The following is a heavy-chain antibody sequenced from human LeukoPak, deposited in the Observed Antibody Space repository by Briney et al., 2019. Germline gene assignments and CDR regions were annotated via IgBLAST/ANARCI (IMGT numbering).Heavy chain of an antibody. D-gene: IGHD1-1*01. J-gene: IGHJ5*02. CDR3: TRGPSLHTNWVGGRWFDP. CDR1: GYTFSNYD. Sequence: ALVKVSCEAFGYTFSNYDINWVRQATGQGLEWMGWMNPKSANTGCAQKFQGRVTMTRNISISTAYLELSSLRSEDTAMYFCTRGPSLHTNWVGGRWFDPWGQGTRVTVSS. CDR2: MNPKSANT. V-gene: IGHV1-8*01.